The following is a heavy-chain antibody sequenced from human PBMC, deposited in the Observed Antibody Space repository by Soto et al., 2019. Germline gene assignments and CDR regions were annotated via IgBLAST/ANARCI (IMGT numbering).Heavy chain of an antibody. J-gene: IGHJ4*02. V-gene: IGHV1-69*12. CDR2: IIPIFGTA. Sequence: QVQLVQSGAEVKKPGSSVKVSCKASGGTFSSYAISWVRQAAGQGLEWMGGIIPIFGTANYAQKFQGRVTITADDSTSTAYMELSSLRSEDTAVYYCARATDYDYVWGSYRLDYWGQGTLVTVSS. D-gene: IGHD3-16*02. CDR3: ARATDYDYVWGSYRLDY. CDR1: GGTFSSYA.